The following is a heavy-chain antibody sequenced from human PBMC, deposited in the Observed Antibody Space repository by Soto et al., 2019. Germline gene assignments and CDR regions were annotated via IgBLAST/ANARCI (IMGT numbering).Heavy chain of an antibody. V-gene: IGHV3-33*01. J-gene: IGHJ4*02. CDR2: IWYDGSNK. CDR3: AREGYEYSSSWFDY. D-gene: IGHD6-6*01. Sequence: QVQLVESGGGVVQPVRSLRLSCAASGFTFSSYGMHWVRQAPGKGLEWVAVIWYDGSNKYYADSVKGRFTISRDNSKNTLYLQMNSLRAEDTAVYYCAREGYEYSSSWFDYWGQGTLVTVSS. CDR1: GFTFSSYG.